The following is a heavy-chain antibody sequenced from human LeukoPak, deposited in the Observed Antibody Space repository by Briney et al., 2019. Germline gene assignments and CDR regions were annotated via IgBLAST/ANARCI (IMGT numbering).Heavy chain of an antibody. J-gene: IGHJ6*02. D-gene: IGHD3-3*01. CDR2: IYYSGST. CDR3: ASSYYDFWSGSDRGAYGMDV. CDR1: GGSISSYY. V-gene: IGHV4-59*08. Sequence: SETLSLTCTVSGGSISSYYWSWIRQPPGKGREWIGYIYYSGSTNYNPSLKSRVTISVDTSKNQFALKLSSVTAADTAVYYCASSYYDFWSGSDRGAYGMDVWGQGTTVTVSS.